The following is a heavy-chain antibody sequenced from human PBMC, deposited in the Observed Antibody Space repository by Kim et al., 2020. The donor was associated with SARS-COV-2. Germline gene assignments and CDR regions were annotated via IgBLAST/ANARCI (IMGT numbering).Heavy chain of an antibody. J-gene: IGHJ3*02. CDR2: T. Sequence: TKHPPPHKSRVTISVDTSKNQFSLKRSSVTAADTAVYYCAGGVDAFDIWGQGTMVTVSS. V-gene: IGHV4-59*09. CDR3: AGGVDAFDI.